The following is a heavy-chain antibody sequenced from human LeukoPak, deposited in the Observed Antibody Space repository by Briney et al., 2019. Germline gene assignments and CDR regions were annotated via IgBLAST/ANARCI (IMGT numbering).Heavy chain of an antibody. J-gene: IGHJ6*03. CDR1: GGSISSYY. D-gene: IGHD6-13*01. CDR3: ARGEAAAVWSYMDV. CDR2: IYYSGST. V-gene: IGHV4-59*01. Sequence: SETLSLTCTVSGGSISSYYWSWIRQPPGKGLEWIGYIYYSGSTNYNPSLKSRVTISVDTSKNQFSLKLSSVTAADTAVYYCARGEAAAVWSYMDVWGKGTTVTVSS.